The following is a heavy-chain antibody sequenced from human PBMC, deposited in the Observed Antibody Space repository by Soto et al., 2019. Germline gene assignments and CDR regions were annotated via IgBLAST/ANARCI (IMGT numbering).Heavy chain of an antibody. V-gene: IGHV4-4*02. CDR1: GGSISSSYW. CDR3: ARVSGSYYYGMDV. D-gene: IGHD1-26*01. CDR2: IYHSGST. J-gene: IGHJ6*02. Sequence: SETLSLTCAVSGGSISSSYWWSWVRQPPGKGLEWIGEIYHSGSTNYNPSLKSRVTISVDKSKNQFSLKLTSVTAADTAVYYCARVSGSYYYGMDVWGQGTTVTVSS.